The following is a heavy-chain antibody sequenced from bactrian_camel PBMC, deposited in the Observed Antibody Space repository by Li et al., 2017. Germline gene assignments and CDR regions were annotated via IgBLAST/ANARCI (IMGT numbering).Heavy chain of an antibody. CDR1: GYTYSGHC. D-gene: IGHD5*01. Sequence: HVQLVESGGGSVQAGGSLRHSCAFSGYTYSGHCMGWFRQAPGKEREGVAVIAGSGSPGYADSVKGRFTVSQDNAGTYLEMHNLTPEDTARYYCAADPTFLIPALRLRPRAYRFTGPGTQVTVS. CDR2: IAGSGSP. J-gene: IGHJ4*01. V-gene: IGHV3S53*01.